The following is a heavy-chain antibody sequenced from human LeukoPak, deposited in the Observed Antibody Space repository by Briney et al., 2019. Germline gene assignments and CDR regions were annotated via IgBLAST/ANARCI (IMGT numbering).Heavy chain of an antibody. D-gene: IGHD1-26*01. CDR1: GGSFSAYDY. Sequence: SETLSLTCGVYGGSFSAYDYWIWIRQPPGKGLEWIGEFNHNGITSYNPSLKSRVTISVDTSKNQFSLKLSSVTAADTAVYYCARPRIGAVGDDYWGQGTLVTVSS. V-gene: IGHV4-34*01. CDR3: ARPRIGAVGDDY. CDR2: FNHNGIT. J-gene: IGHJ4*02.